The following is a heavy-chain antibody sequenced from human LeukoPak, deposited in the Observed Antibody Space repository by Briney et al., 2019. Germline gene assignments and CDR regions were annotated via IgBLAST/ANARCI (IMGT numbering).Heavy chain of an antibody. CDR2: SKYDGSTA. V-gene: IGHV3-74*03. CDR3: ARDPNGDYIGAFDM. Sequence: GGSLRLSCETSGFTLKNYWMSWLRRAPGKGLEWVSRSKYDGSTAMYAESVKGRFTISRDNSKHTLVLQMNSLRAEDTAVYYCARDPNGDYIGAFDMWGPGTMVTVSS. CDR1: GFTLKNYW. J-gene: IGHJ3*02. D-gene: IGHD4-17*01.